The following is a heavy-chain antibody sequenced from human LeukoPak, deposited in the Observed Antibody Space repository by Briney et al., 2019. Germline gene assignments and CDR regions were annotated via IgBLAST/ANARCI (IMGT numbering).Heavy chain of an antibody. V-gene: IGHV1-69*04. Sequence: SVKVSCKASGGTFSSYTISWVRQAPGQGLEWMGRIIPILGIANYAQKFQGSVTITADKSTSTAYMELSSLRSEDTAVYYCAREVSVVPAAVGAFDIWGQGTMVTVSS. CDR2: IIPILGIA. J-gene: IGHJ3*02. CDR1: GGTFSSYT. D-gene: IGHD2-2*01. CDR3: AREVSVVPAAVGAFDI.